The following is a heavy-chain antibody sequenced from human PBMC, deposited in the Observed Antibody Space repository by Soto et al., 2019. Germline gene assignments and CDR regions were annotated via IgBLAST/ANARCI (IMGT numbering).Heavy chain of an antibody. V-gene: IGHV3-23*05. J-gene: IGHJ4*02. CDR2: IYGSGRGI. CDR1: GLPHSNFA. Sequence: GGSLRLSCSASGLPHSNFAMMWVRQAPGKGLECVSGIYGSGRGIEYADSVKGRFTISRDNVKSELYLQMNNLRTEDTAVYYCARGGLEPFDYWGQGTLVTVSS. CDR3: ARGGLEPFDY. D-gene: IGHD1-1*01.